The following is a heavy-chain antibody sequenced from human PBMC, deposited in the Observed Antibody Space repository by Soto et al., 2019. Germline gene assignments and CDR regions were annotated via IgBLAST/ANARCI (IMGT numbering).Heavy chain of an antibody. V-gene: IGHV4-31*03. J-gene: IGHJ6*02. Sequence: QVQLQESGPGLVKPSQTLSLTCTVSGGSISSGGYYWSWIRQHPGKGLEWIGYIYYSGSTYYNPSLKSRVTISVDTSKNQFSLKLSSVTAADTAVYXXXRXDAXGXXXXXXXXXXGXDXWGQGTTVTVSS. CDR3: XRXDAXGXXXXXXXXXXGXDX. CDR2: IYYSGST. CDR1: GGSISSGGYY.